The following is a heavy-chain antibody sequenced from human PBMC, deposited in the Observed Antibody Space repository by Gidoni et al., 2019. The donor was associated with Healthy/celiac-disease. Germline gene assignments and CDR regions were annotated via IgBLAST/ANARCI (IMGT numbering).Heavy chain of an antibody. J-gene: IGHJ4*02. D-gene: IGHD3-22*01. Sequence: TFTSYGISWVRQAPGHALEWMGWISAYNGNTNYAQKLKGRVTMTTDTSTSTAYMELRSLRSDDTAVYYWARDGVNYDSRGYYPFDYWGQGTLVTVSS. V-gene: IGHV1-18*01. CDR2: ISAYNGNT. CDR1: TFTSYG. CDR3: ARDGVNYDSRGYYPFDY.